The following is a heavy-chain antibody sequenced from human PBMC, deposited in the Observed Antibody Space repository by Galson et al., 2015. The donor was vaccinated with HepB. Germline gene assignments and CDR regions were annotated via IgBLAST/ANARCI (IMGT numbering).Heavy chain of an antibody. CDR1: GFTVSSNY. CDR2: IYSGGST. D-gene: IGHD2-8*01. Sequence: SLRLSCAASGFTVSSNYMSWVRQAPGKGLEWVSVIYSGGSTYYADSVKGRFTISRDNSKNTLYLQMNSLRAEDTAVYYCARDQRSMEGYGMDVWGQGTTVTVSS. J-gene: IGHJ6*02. V-gene: IGHV3-66*02. CDR3: ARDQRSMEGYGMDV.